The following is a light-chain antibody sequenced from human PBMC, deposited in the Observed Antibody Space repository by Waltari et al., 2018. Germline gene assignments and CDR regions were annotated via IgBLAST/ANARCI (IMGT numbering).Light chain of an antibody. V-gene: IGKV1-39*01. J-gene: IGKJ2*01. CDR1: QNINSY. CDR2: AAS. CDR3: QQSYSAPYT. Sequence: DIQMTQSPSSLSASVGDRVTITCRASQNINSYLNWYQQKPGKAPQLLIYAASSLQSGVPSSFGGSGSGTDFTLTISSLQPEDFATYYCQQSYSAPYTFGQGTKLEIK.